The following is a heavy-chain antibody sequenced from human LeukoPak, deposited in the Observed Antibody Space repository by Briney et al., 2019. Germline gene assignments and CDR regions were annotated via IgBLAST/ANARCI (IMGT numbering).Heavy chain of an antibody. V-gene: IGHV3-30*02. Sequence: PGGSLRLSCAASGFTFSSYGMHWVRQAPGKGLEWVAFIRYDGSNKYYADSVKGRFTISRDNSKNTLYLQMNSLRAEDTAVYYCAKDRSRWFGSGYMDVWGKGTTVTVSS. CDR1: GFTFSSYG. CDR3: AKDRSRWFGSGYMDV. D-gene: IGHD3-10*01. CDR2: IRYDGSNK. J-gene: IGHJ6*03.